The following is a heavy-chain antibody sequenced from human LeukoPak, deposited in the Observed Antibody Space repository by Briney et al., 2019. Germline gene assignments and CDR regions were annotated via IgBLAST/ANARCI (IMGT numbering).Heavy chain of an antibody. J-gene: IGHJ4*02. CDR3: ARGGASSRYFGY. CDR2: VSYSGST. D-gene: IGHD1-26*01. V-gene: IGHV4-59*11. Sequence: PSETLSLTCTVSGGSISGHYWSWIRQPPGEGLEWIGFVSYSGSTNYNPSFNGRVTISLDTSKSQFSLSLNSVTAADTAVYFCARGGASSRYFGYWGQGTLVTVSS. CDR1: GGSISGHY.